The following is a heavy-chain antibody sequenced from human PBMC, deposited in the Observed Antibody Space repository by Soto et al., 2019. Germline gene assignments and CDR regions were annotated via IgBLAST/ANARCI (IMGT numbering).Heavy chain of an antibody. CDR1: GFILSSYS. CDR2: ISPSSATI. J-gene: IGHJ5*02. D-gene: IGHD3-16*01. Sequence: EEQLVESGGGWVQPGGSLRLSCAASGFILSSYSMNWVRQAPGRGLEWVAYISPSSATILYADSVKGRFIISRDNAENSLSLLLNSLGVEDTAVYYCARANWGFDPWGQRTLVTVSS. V-gene: IGHV3-48*01. CDR3: ARANWGFDP.